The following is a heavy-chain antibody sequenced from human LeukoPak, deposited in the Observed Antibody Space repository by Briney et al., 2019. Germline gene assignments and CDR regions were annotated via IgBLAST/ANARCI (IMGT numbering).Heavy chain of an antibody. J-gene: IGHJ4*02. Sequence: HRGGSLRLSCAASGFTFNNYEMNWVRQAPGKGLEWVSYMSSSGNTIYYADSVQGRFTISRDNAKNSLYLQMNSLRAEDTAVYYCARVRSGTTKAFLYWGLGTLVTVSS. CDR3: ARVRSGTTKAFLY. D-gene: IGHD1-7*01. CDR1: GFTFNNYE. CDR2: MSSSGNTI. V-gene: IGHV3-48*03.